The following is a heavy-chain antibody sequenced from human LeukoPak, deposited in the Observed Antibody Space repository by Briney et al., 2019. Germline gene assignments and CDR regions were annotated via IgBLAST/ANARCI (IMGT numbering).Heavy chain of an antibody. V-gene: IGHV4-34*01. CDR3: ARGRRYHGSGSSYGMDV. CDR1: GGSFSGYY. CDR2: INHSGST. Sequence: SETLSLTCAVYGGSFSGYYWSWIRQPPGKGLEWIGEINHSGSTNYNPSLKSRVTISVDTSKNQFSLKLSSVTAADTAVYYCARGRRYHGSGSSYGMDVWGQGTTVTASS. J-gene: IGHJ6*02. D-gene: IGHD3-10*01.